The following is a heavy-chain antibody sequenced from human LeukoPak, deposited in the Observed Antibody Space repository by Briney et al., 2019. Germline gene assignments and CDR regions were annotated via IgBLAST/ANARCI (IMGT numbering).Heavy chain of an antibody. CDR1: GYTFSSYG. CDR2: ISTYNGNT. J-gene: IGHJ4*02. Sequence: ASVKVSCKGSGYTFSSYGISWVRQAPGQGLEWMGWISTYNGNTYYAQKLQGRVTMTTDTSTSTAYMELRCLRSDDAAVYARDLRRGSSSWYVSGGDYWGQGTLVTVSS. CDR3: DLRRGSSSWYVSGGDY. D-gene: IGHD6-13*01. V-gene: IGHV1-18*01.